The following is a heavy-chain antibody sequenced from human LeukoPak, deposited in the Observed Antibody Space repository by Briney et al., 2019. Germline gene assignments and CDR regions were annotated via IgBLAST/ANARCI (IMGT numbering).Heavy chain of an antibody. CDR3: ARAGDRIAAAGTFDY. CDR1: GGSLSSSRYY. V-gene: IGHV4-39*07. Sequence: SETLSLTCTVSGGSLSSSRYYWGWIRQPTGKGLEWIGNIYYSGNTYYNPSLKSRVTISVDTSKNQFSLKLNSVTAADTAVYYCARAGDRIAAAGTFDYWGQGTLVTVSS. J-gene: IGHJ4*02. CDR2: IYYSGNT. D-gene: IGHD6-13*01.